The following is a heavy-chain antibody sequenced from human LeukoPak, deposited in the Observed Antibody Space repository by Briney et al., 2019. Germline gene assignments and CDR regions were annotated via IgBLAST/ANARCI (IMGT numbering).Heavy chain of an antibody. CDR3: AKHVITDGSGYYYFDS. Sequence: SETLSLTCTVSGGSLSNNNYYWAWIRQPPGKGLECIGGFYYTGTTYYSPSLKSRITISANTSKNQFSLRLSSVTAADTAVYYCAKHVITDGSGYYYFDSWGQGTLVTVSS. V-gene: IGHV4-39*01. CDR1: GGSLSNNNYY. CDR2: FYYTGTT. D-gene: IGHD3-22*01. J-gene: IGHJ4*02.